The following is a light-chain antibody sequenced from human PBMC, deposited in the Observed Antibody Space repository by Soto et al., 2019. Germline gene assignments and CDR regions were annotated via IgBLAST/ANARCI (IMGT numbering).Light chain of an antibody. CDR2: DAS. Sequence: EIVLTQSPATLSLSPGERATLSCRASQSVSSYLAWYQQKPGQAPRLLIYDASNRAAGIPARFSGSGSGTDFTLTISSLEPEDFTVYYCHHYETFGQGTKVDIK. CDR1: QSVSSY. CDR3: HHYET. J-gene: IGKJ1*01. V-gene: IGKV3-11*01.